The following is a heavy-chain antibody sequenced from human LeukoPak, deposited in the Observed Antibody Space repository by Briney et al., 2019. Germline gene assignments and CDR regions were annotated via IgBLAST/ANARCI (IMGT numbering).Heavy chain of an antibody. CDR1: GYTFTGYY. CDR3: ARDLTPTHGWFDP. J-gene: IGHJ5*02. V-gene: IGHV1-2*02. D-gene: IGHD1-14*01. CDR2: INPNSGGT. Sequence: ASVKVSCKASGYTFTGYYMHWVRQAPGQGLEWMGWINPNSGGTNYAQKFQGRVTMTRDTSISTAYMELSRLRSDDTAVYYCARDLTPTHGWFDPWGQGTLVTVPS.